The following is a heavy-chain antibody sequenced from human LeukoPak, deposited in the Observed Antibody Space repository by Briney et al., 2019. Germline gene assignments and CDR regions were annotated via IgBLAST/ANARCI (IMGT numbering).Heavy chain of an antibody. CDR3: ARVRIAVRFVTNDAFDI. J-gene: IGHJ3*02. Sequence: ASVKVSCKASGYTFTGYYMHWVRQAPGQGLEWMGWIDPNSGGTNYAQKFQGRVTMTRDTSISTAYMELSRLSFGDTAVYYCARVRIAVRFVTNDAFDIWGQGTMVTVSS. CDR1: GYTFTGYY. D-gene: IGHD6-6*01. CDR2: IDPNSGGT. V-gene: IGHV1-2*02.